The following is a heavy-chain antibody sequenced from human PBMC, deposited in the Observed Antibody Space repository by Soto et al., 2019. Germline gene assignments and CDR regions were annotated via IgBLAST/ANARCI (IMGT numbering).Heavy chain of an antibody. Sequence: SETLSLTCTVSGGSISSGGYYWSWIRQHPGKGLEWIGYIYYSGSTYYNPSLKSRVTISVDTSKNQFSLKLSSVTAADTAVYYCARDCTNGVCHTKRPDYYYYGMDVWGQGTTVTVS. J-gene: IGHJ6*02. CDR3: ARDCTNGVCHTKRPDYYYYGMDV. CDR1: GGSISSGGYY. V-gene: IGHV4-31*03. CDR2: IYYSGST. D-gene: IGHD2-8*01.